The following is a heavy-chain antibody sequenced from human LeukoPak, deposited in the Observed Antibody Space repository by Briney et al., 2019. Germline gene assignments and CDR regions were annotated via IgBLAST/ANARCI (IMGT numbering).Heavy chain of an antibody. V-gene: IGHV3-11*01. CDR2: ISSSGSTI. CDR3: ARGTAREGYYYYYMDV. Sequence: GGSLRLSCAASGFTFSDYYMSWIRQAPGKGLEWVSYISSSGSTIYYADSVKGRFTISRDNAKNSLYLQMNSLRAEDTALYYCARGTAREGYYYYYMDVWGKGTTVTVSS. J-gene: IGHJ6*03. CDR1: GFTFSDYY.